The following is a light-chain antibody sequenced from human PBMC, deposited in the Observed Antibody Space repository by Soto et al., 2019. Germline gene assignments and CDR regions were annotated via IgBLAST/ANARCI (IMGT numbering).Light chain of an antibody. CDR1: QSICRW. J-gene: IGKJ4*02. CDR2: DAS. Sequence: DIQMTQSPSTLSASVGDRVTITCRASQSICRWLAWYQQRPGKAPKILIFDASILESGVTSRFSGSGSGTEFTLTISSRQPDDFATFYCRQYNKYLPRTFGEGTKVEVK. V-gene: IGKV1-5*01. CDR3: RQYNKYLPRT.